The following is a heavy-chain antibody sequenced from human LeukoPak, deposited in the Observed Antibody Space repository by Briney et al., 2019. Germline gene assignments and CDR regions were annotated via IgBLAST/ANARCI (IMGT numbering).Heavy chain of an antibody. J-gene: IGHJ6*02. CDR3: ARDRYILTGPDYYYGMDV. V-gene: IGHV1-2*02. Sequence: GASVKVSCKASGYTFTGYYMHWVRQAPGQGLEWMGWINPNSGGTNYAQKFQGRVTMTRDTSISTAYMELSRLRPDDTAVYYCARDRYILTGPDYYYGMDVWGQGTTVTVSS. CDR1: GYTFTGYY. CDR2: INPNSGGT. D-gene: IGHD3-9*01.